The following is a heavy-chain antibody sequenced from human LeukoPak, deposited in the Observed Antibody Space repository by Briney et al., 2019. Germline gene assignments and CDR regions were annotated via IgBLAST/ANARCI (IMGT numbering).Heavy chain of an antibody. CDR2: ISWNGGKM. CDR3: AKDLGTGTSQYFYYGMDV. CDR1: GFTFDDYA. V-gene: IGHV3-9*01. Sequence: GGSLRLSCAASGFTFDDYAMHWVRQAPGKGLEWVSGISWNGGKMDYADSVKGRFTISRDKAKSCLYLQMNSLRAEDTALYYCAKDLGTGTSQYFYYGMDVWGQGTTVTIAS. D-gene: IGHD3-16*01. J-gene: IGHJ6*02.